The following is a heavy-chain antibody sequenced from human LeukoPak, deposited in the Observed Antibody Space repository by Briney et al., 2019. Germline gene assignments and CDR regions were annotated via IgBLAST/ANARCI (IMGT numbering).Heavy chain of an antibody. CDR3: ARMVYYDFWSGYYTGIFAGLFDP. Sequence: SETLSLTCAVYGGSFSCYYWSWIRQPPGKGLEWIGEINHSGSTNYNPSLKSRVTISVDTSKNQFSLKLSSVTAADTAVYYCARMVYYDFWSGYYTGIFAGLFDPWGQGTLVTVSS. J-gene: IGHJ5*02. CDR2: INHSGST. D-gene: IGHD3-3*01. CDR1: GGSFSCYY. V-gene: IGHV4-34*01.